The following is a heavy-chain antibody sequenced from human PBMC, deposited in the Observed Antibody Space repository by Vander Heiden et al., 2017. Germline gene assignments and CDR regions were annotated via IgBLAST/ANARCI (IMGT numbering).Heavy chain of an antibody. V-gene: IGHV3-23*01. CDR1: GFTVSSYA. J-gene: IGHJ4*02. D-gene: IGHD2-2*01. CDR3: AKDLGYCSTTSCYFDY. CDR2: ISGSGGNT. Sequence: EVQLLESGGGLVQPGGSLRLSCAASGFTVSSYAMSWVRQAPGKGLEWVSAISGSGGNTYYADSVKGRFTISRDNSKNTLYLQMNSLRAEDTAVYFCAKDLGYCSTTSCYFDYWGQGTLVTVSS.